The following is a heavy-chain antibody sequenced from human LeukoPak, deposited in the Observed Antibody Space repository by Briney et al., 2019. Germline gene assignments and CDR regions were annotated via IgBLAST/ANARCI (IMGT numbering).Heavy chain of an antibody. J-gene: IGHJ4*02. D-gene: IGHD6-13*01. CDR2: ISSSSSTI. V-gene: IGHV3-48*01. CDR3: ASDYSSSWFTSTDDY. Sequence: GGSLRLSCAASGFTFSSYSMNWVRQAPGKGLEWVSYISSSSSTIYYADSVKGRFTISRDNAKNSLYLQMNSLRAEDTAVYYCASDYSSSWFTSTDDYWGQGTLVTVSS. CDR1: GFTFSSYS.